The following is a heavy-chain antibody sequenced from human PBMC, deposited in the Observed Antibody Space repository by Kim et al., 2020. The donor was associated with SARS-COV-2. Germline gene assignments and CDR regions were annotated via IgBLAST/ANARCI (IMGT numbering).Heavy chain of an antibody. V-gene: IGHV6-1*01. J-gene: IGHJ4*01. Sequence: AVSVESRITISPDTSKSQFSLQLSSVTPEDTAVYYCASVFRSSGWYYFDYWGHGTLVTVSS. CDR3: ASVFRSSGWYYFDY. D-gene: IGHD6-19*01.